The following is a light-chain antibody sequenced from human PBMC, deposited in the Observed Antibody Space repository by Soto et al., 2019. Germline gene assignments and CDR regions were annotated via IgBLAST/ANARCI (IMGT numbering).Light chain of an antibody. CDR2: EVN. Sequence: QSVLTQPPSASGSPGQSVTISCTGTSSDVGGYNYVSWYQQYPGKVPKLMVYEVNTRPSGVPDRFSGSKSGNTASLTVSGLQAEDEADYYCTSYAGGNNVFGTGTKLTVL. CDR3: TSYAGGNNV. CDR1: SSDVGGYNY. V-gene: IGLV2-8*01. J-gene: IGLJ1*01.